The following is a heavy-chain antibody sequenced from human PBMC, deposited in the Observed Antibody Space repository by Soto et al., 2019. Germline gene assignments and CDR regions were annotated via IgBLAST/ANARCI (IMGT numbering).Heavy chain of an antibody. Sequence: ETLSLTCTVSGGSISSYYWSWIRQPPGKGLERNGYIYYSGSTNYNPSLKSRVTISVDTSKNQFSLKLSSVTAADTAVYYFARGYSSSWYSYYYYYMDVWGKGTTVTVSS. D-gene: IGHD6-13*01. CDR3: ARGYSSSWYSYYYYYMDV. J-gene: IGHJ6*03. CDR2: IYYSGST. CDR1: GGSISSYY. V-gene: IGHV4-59*01.